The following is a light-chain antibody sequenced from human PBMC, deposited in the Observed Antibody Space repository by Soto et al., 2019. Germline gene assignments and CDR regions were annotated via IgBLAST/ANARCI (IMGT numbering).Light chain of an antibody. J-gene: IGLJ2*01. CDR1: SSNIGSNT. Sequence: QLVLTQPPSASGTPGQRVTISCSGSSSNIGSNTVNWYQQLPGTAPKLLIYSNNQRPSGVPDRFSGSKSGTSASLAISGLQSEDEADYYCAAWDDSLNGPHVVFGGGTKLTVL. CDR3: AAWDDSLNGPHVV. CDR2: SNN. V-gene: IGLV1-44*01.